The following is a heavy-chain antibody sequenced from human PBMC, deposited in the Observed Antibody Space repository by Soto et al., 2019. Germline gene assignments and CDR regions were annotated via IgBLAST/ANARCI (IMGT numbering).Heavy chain of an antibody. CDR2: VNTYNGNT. V-gene: IGHV1-18*01. Sequence: QLVQSGGELKKPGASVKVSCKASGYTFNTYGFSWLRLGPGQGLQWMGWVNTYNGNTHYAQSLQGRLTLTTDPSTNTSYMELRSLTADDTGVYLCARDRQVGRGVVDYYYGMDVWGQGTTVTVSS. D-gene: IGHD1-26*01. CDR1: GYTFNTYG. CDR3: ARDRQVGRGVVDYYYGMDV. J-gene: IGHJ6*02.